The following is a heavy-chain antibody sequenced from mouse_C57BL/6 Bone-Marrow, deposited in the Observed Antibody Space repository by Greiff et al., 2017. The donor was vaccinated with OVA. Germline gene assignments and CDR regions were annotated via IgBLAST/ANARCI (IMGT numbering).Heavy chain of an antibody. D-gene: IGHD1-1*01. CDR1: GYTFTDYN. CDR3: ARKGYVTTVVDWYFEV. CDR2: INPNNGGT. J-gene: IGHJ1*03. Sequence: EVQGVESGPELVKPGASVKMSCKASGYTFTDYNMHWVKQSPGKSLEWIGYINPNNGGTSYNQKFKGKATLTVNKSSSTAYMELRSLTSEDSAVYYCARKGYVTTVVDWYFEVWGTGTTVTVSS. V-gene: IGHV1-22*01.